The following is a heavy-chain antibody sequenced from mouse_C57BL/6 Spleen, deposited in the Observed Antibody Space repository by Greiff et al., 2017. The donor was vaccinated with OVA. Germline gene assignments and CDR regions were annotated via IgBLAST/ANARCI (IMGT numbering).Heavy chain of an antibody. CDR1: GFTFSDYY. Sequence: EVMLVESGGGLVQPGGSLKLSCAASGFTFSDYYMYWVRQTPEKRLEWVAYISNGGGSNYYPDTVKGRFTISRDNAKNTLYLQMSRLQSDDTAMYYCARHEEEPDYYAMDYWGQGTSVTVSS. CDR3: ARHEEEPDYYAMDY. CDR2: ISNGGGSN. V-gene: IGHV5-12*01. J-gene: IGHJ4*01.